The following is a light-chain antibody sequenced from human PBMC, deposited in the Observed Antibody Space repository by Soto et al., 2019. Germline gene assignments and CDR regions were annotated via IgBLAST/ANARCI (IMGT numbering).Light chain of an antibody. CDR1: QSVSNNY. CDR2: GAS. Sequence: EIVLTQSPCTLSLSPWERATLSCRASQSVSNNYLALYQQKPGQAPRLLIYGASNRATGIPDRFSGSGSGTDFTLTISRLEPEDFAVYYCQQYGSSGTFGQGTKVDIK. V-gene: IGKV3-20*01. CDR3: QQYGSSGT. J-gene: IGKJ1*01.